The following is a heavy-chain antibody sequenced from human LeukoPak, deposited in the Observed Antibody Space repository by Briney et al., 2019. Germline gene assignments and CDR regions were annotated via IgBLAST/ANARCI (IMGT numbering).Heavy chain of an antibody. V-gene: IGHV3-9*01. J-gene: IGHJ4*02. CDR2: ISWNSGSI. D-gene: IGHD6-19*01. Sequence: SLRLSCAASGFTFDDYAMHWVRQAPGKGLEWVSGISWNSGSIGYADSVKGRFTISRDNAKNSLYLQMNSLRAEDTALYYCAKDRVAVAAYGGGFDYWGQGTLVTVSS. CDR1: GFTFDDYA. CDR3: AKDRVAVAAYGGGFDY.